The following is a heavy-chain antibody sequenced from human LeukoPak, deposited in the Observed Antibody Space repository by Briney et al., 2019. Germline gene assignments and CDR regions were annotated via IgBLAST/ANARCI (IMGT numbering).Heavy chain of an antibody. V-gene: IGHV3-9*01. CDR1: GFTFDDYA. CDR3: AKGSHLTGGYFDL. D-gene: IGHD3-9*01. Sequence: SGGSLRLSCAASGFTFDDYAMHWVRQAPGKGLEWVSGISWNSGSIGYADSVKGRFTISRDNAKNSLYLQMNSLRAEDTALYYCAKGSHLTGGYFDLWGRGTLVTVSS. J-gene: IGHJ2*01. CDR2: ISWNSGSI.